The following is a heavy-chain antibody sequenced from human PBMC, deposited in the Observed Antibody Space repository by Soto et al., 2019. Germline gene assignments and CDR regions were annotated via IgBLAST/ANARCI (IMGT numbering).Heavy chain of an antibody. Sequence: EVQLVESGGGLVKPGGSLRLSCAASGFTFSRYGMNWLRQAPGKGLERVASISSSTSYVYYADSVKGRFSTSRDNAKNILYLEMYALRTEDTAVYYCARDPSEGRVGNWFESWGQGTLVTVSS. D-gene: IGHD2-2*01. J-gene: IGHJ5*01. V-gene: IGHV3-21*06. CDR3: ARDPSEGRVGNWFES. CDR2: ISSSTSYV. CDR1: GFTFSRYG.